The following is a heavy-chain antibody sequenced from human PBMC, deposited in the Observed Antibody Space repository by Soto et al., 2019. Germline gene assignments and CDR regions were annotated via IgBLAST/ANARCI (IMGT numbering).Heavy chain of an antibody. J-gene: IGHJ4*02. CDR3: AKHLADRYHFDY. CDR2: ISGTGGST. D-gene: IGHD1-1*01. Sequence: GGSLRLSCAASGFTFNYYAISWVRQAPGKGLEWVSAISGTGGSTYYADSAKGRFTISRDNSKNTPYLQMNSLRAEDTAVYYCAKHLADRYHFDYWGLGTLVTVSS. CDR1: GFTFNYYA. V-gene: IGHV3-23*01.